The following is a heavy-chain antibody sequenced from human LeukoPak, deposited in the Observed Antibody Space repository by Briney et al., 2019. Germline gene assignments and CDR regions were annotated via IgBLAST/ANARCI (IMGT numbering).Heavy chain of an antibody. V-gene: IGHV1-2*02. D-gene: IGHD6-13*01. CDR3: ASYSSSWYAEYFQH. J-gene: IGHJ1*01. Sequence: ASVKVSCKASGYTFTGYYMHWVRQAPGQGLEWMRWISPNSGGTNYAQKFQGRVTMTRDTSISTAYMELNRLRSDDTAVYYCASYSSSWYAEYFQHWGQGTLVTVSS. CDR2: ISPNSGGT. CDR1: GYTFTGYY.